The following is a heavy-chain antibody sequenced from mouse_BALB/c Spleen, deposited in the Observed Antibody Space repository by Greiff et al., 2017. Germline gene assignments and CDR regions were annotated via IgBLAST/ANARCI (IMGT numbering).Heavy chain of an antibody. CDR1: GYSFTSYY. CDR3: ARGGLRSLDY. V-gene: IGHV1S135*01. Sequence: VQLQQSGPELMKPGASVTISCKASGYSFTSYYMHWVKQSHGKSLEWIGYIDPFNGGTSYNQKFKGKATLTVDKTSSKAYMHLSSLTSEDSAVYDCARGGLRSLDYWGQGTTLTVSS. CDR2: IDPFNGGT. J-gene: IGHJ2*01. D-gene: IGHD1-1*01.